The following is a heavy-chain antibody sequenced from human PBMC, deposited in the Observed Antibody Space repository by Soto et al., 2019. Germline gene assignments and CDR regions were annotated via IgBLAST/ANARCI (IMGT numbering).Heavy chain of an antibody. D-gene: IGHD3-22*01. CDR1: GFTFTSSA. V-gene: IGHV1-58*01. CDR3: AAFHGYDSSGYYYGSDAFDI. CDR2: IVVGSGNT. Sequence: SVKVSCKASGFTFTSSAVQWVRQARGQRLEWIGWIVVGSGNTNYAQKFQERVTITRDMSTSTAYMELSSLRSEETAVYYCAAFHGYDSSGYYYGSDAFDIWGQGTMVTVS. J-gene: IGHJ3*02.